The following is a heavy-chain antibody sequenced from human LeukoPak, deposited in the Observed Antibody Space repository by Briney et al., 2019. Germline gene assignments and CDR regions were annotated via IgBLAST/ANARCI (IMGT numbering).Heavy chain of an antibody. CDR1: GGSISSYY. CDR3: ARGRGYSYGYYYFDY. J-gene: IGHJ4*02. CDR2: IYYSGST. D-gene: IGHD5-18*01. V-gene: IGHV4-59*01. Sequence: SETLSLTCTVSGGSISSYYWSWIRQPPGKGLEWIGYIYYSGSTNYNPSLKSRVTISVGTSKNQFSLKLSSVTAADTAVYYCARGRGYSYGYYYFDYWGQGTLVTVSS.